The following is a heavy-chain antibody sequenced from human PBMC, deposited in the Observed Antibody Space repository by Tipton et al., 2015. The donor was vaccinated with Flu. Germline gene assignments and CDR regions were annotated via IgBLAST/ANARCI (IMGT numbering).Heavy chain of an antibody. CDR1: GGSISSSSYY. V-gene: IGHV4-61*05. J-gene: IGHJ4*02. Sequence: TLSLTCTVSGGSISSSSYYWGWIRQPPGKGLEWIGYIYYSGSTNYNPSLKSRVTISVDTSKNQFSLKLSSVTAADTAVYYCATSAAGTEYYFDYWGQGTLVTVSS. D-gene: IGHD6-13*01. CDR2: IYYSGST. CDR3: ATSAAGTEYYFDY.